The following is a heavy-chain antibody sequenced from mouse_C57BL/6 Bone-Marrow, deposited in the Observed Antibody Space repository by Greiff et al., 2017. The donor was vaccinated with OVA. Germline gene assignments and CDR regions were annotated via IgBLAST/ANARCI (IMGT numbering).Heavy chain of an antibody. J-gene: IGHJ1*03. CDR3: ARGGYYYGSSPWYFDV. CDR1: GYSFTGYF. D-gene: IGHD1-1*01. V-gene: IGHV1-20*01. Sequence: VQLQQSGPELVKPGDSVKISCKASGYSFTGYFMNWVMQSHGKSLEWIGRINPYNGDTFYNQKFKGQATLTVDNSSSTAYMELRSLTSEDSAVYSCARGGYYYGSSPWYFDVWGTGTTVTVSS. CDR2: INPYNGDT.